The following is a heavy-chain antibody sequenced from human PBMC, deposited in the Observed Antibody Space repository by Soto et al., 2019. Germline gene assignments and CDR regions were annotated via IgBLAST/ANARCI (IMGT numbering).Heavy chain of an antibody. D-gene: IGHD4-17*01. CDR1: GFTFSSSG. Sequence: EGQLLQSGGGLVQPGVSLRVSCAASGFTFSSSGMSWVRQAPGKGLEWVSSISVRGDYRYYADSVKGRFTISRDNSKNTLYLQMNSLTAEDTAVYYCANHGGFDFWGQGTMVAVSS. V-gene: IGHV3-23*01. CDR3: ANHGGFDF. CDR2: ISVRGDYR. J-gene: IGHJ3*01.